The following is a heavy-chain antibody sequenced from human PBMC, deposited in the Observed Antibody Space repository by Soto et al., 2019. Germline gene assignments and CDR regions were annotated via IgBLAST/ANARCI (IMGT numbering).Heavy chain of an antibody. CDR3: ARSQRGRTAFTFDY. CDR1: GDSVSNDNYY. CDR2: IYYSGTT. Sequence: ETLSLTCAVSGDSVSNDNYYRSWIRQPPGKGLEWIGYIYYSGTTNYNSYLKSRLSLSVDMSKNQFSLKLASVTAADTAVYFCARSQRGRTAFTFDYWGQGALVTVSS. V-gene: IGHV4-61*01. D-gene: IGHD3-16*01. J-gene: IGHJ4*02.